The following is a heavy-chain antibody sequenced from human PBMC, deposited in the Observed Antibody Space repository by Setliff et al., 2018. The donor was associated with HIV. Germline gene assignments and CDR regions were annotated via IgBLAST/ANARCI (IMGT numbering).Heavy chain of an antibody. CDR2: MNPNSGGS. CDR3: AGSRGYFVKAD. J-gene: IGHJ4*02. Sequence: ASVKVSCKASGYTFSSYDINWVRQATGQGLEWMGWMNPNSGGSSYAQRFQGRFTISRDNVKNSLYLQMNSLRGEDTAVYYCAGSRGYFVKADWGQGTLVTVSS. V-gene: IGHV1-8*02. CDR1: GYTFSSYD. D-gene: IGHD3-22*01.